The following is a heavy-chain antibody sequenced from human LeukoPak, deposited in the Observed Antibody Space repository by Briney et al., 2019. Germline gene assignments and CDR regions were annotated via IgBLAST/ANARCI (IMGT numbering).Heavy chain of an antibody. CDR3: TRVRLWFGELSSFDY. D-gene: IGHD3-10*01. CDR2: IRSKAYGGTT. CDR1: GFTFGDYA. Sequence: GGSLRLSCTAPGFTFGDYAMSWGRQAPGKGLGWGGFIRSKAYGGTTEYAASVKGRFTISRDDSKSIAYLQMNSLKTEDTAVYYCTRVRLWFGELSSFDYWGQGTLVTVSS. J-gene: IGHJ4*02. V-gene: IGHV3-49*04.